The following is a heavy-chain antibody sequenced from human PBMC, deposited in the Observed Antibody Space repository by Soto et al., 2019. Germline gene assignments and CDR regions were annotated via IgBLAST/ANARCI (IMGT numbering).Heavy chain of an antibody. J-gene: IGHJ6*02. Sequence: GGSLRLSCAVSGLTVSRTQMSWVRQAPGKGLQWVSVIYSAGSTYYANAVKGRFTISRDISENTLYLQMNSLRAEDTAGHYCAKDNSSSWYSLYYYYGMDVWGQGTTVTVSS. CDR2: IYSAGST. CDR3: AKDNSSSWYSLYYYYGMDV. D-gene: IGHD6-13*01. CDR1: GLTVSRTQ. V-gene: IGHV3-53*01.